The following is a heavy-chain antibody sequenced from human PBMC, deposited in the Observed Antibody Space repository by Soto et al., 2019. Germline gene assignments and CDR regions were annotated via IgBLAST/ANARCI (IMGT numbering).Heavy chain of an antibody. CDR1: GYTFTSYG. Sequence: QVQLVQSGAEVKEPGASVKVSCKASGYTFTSYGISWVRQAPGQGLEWMGWISAYNGNTNYAQKLQGRVTMTPDTSTSTADRELRSLRSDDTAVYYCARDGGVQARFDPWGQGTLVTVSS. J-gene: IGHJ5*02. CDR2: ISAYNGNT. CDR3: ARDGGVQARFDP. D-gene: IGHD2-8*02. V-gene: IGHV1-18*01.